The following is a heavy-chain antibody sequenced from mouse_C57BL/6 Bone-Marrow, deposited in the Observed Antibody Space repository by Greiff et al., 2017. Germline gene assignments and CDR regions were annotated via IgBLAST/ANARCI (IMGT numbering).Heavy chain of an antibody. J-gene: IGHJ4*01. D-gene: IGHD2-5*01. Sequence: EVQLQQSGPELVKPGASVKISCKASGYTFTDYYMNWVKQSHGKSLEWIGDINPNNGGTSYNQKFKGKATLTVDKSSSTAYMELRSLTSEDSAVYYCARAPTIVTYYAMDYWGQGTSVTVSS. CDR1: GYTFTDYY. CDR3: ARAPTIVTYYAMDY. V-gene: IGHV1-26*01. CDR2: INPNNGGT.